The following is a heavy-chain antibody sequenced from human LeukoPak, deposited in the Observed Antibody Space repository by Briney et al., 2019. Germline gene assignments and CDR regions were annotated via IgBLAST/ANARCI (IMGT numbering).Heavy chain of an antibody. CDR1: GFTFDRFT. Sequence: PGRPLRLSCAASGFTFDRFTIHWVRQTPGKGLEWVSLINRRGHTFYADSVKGRFTISRDNSRNSVFLQMNSLRPEDTALYHCAKEVDCPSDCLFFHSWGQGTLVTVSS. V-gene: IGHV3-43*01. D-gene: IGHD2-21*02. J-gene: IGHJ4*02. CDR3: AKEVDCPSDCLFFHS. CDR2: INRRGHT.